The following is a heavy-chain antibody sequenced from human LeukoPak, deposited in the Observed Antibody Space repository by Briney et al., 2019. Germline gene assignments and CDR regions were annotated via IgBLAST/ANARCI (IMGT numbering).Heavy chain of an antibody. J-gene: IGHJ6*03. Sequence: PSETLSLTCTVSGYSISSGYYWGWIRQAPGKGLEWIGSIYNSGSTYYNPSLKSRVTISVDMSKNQFSLKMSSVTAADTAVYYCARVRFLEWPAPMDVWGKGITVTVSS. CDR2: IYNSGST. CDR1: GYSISSGYY. CDR3: ARVRFLEWPAPMDV. D-gene: IGHD3-3*01. V-gene: IGHV4-38-2*02.